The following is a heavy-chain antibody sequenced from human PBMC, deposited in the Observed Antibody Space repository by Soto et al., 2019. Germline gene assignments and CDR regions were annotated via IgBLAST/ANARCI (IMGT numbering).Heavy chain of an antibody. Sequence: SVKVSCKASGGTFSSYTISWVRQAPGQGLEWMGRIIPILGIANYAQKFQGRVTITADKSTSTAYMELSSLRSEDTAVYYCVSRYYDSSGYYHPFYYYYGMDVWG. D-gene: IGHD3-22*01. CDR3: VSRYYDSSGYYHPFYYYYGMDV. J-gene: IGHJ6*02. V-gene: IGHV1-69*02. CDR1: GGTFSSYT. CDR2: IIPILGIA.